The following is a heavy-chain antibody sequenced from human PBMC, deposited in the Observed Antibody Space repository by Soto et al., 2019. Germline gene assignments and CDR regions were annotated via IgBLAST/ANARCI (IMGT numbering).Heavy chain of an antibody. CDR1: GGSISSSSYY. V-gene: IGHV4-39*01. CDR3: ASNGMDYYDSSGYYYSPYYFDY. CDR2: IYYSGST. Sequence: TSETLSLTCTVSGGSISSSSYYWGWIRQPPGKGLEWIGSIYYSGSTYYNPSLKSRVTVSVDTSKNQFSLKLSSVTAADTAVYYCASNGMDYYDSSGYYYSPYYFDYWGQGTLVTVSS. J-gene: IGHJ4*02. D-gene: IGHD3-22*01.